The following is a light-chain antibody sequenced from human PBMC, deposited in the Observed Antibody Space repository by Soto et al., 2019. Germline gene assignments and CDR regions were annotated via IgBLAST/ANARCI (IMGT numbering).Light chain of an antibody. CDR1: QSVSSSY. CDR2: GAS. Sequence: EIVMTQSPATLSVSPVEIATLSCRASQSVSSSYLAWYQQKPGQAPRLLIYGASSRATGIPDRFSGSGSGTDFTLTIRRLEPEDFAVYYCQQYGSSPPWTFGQGTKVDIK. J-gene: IGKJ1*01. V-gene: IGKV3-20*01. CDR3: QQYGSSPPWT.